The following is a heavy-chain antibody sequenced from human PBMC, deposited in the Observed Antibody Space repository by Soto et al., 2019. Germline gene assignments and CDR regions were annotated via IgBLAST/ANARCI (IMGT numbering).Heavy chain of an antibody. CDR2: IYSGGNT. Sequence: GGSLRLSCAASGFTVSSNYMNWVRQAPGKGLEWASVIYSGGNTYYADSVKGRFSITRDNSKNTLYLQMNSLRAEDTAVYYCARVKRGRTAFYFDYWGQGTLVTVSS. V-gene: IGHV3-53*01. J-gene: IGHJ4*02. CDR1: GFTVSSNY. CDR3: ARVKRGRTAFYFDY. D-gene: IGHD1-26*01.